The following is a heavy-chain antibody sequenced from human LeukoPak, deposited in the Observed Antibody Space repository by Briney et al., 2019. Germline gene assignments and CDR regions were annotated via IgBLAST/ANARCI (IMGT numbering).Heavy chain of an antibody. Sequence: SVKASCKASGGTFSSYAISWVRQAPGQGLEWMGRIIPIFGTANYAQKFQGRVTITADKSTSTAYMELSSLRSEDTAVYYCASYDSSGSNFDYWGQGTLVTVSS. D-gene: IGHD3-22*01. V-gene: IGHV1-69*06. CDR3: ASYDSSGSNFDY. CDR2: IIPIFGTA. CDR1: GGTFSSYA. J-gene: IGHJ4*02.